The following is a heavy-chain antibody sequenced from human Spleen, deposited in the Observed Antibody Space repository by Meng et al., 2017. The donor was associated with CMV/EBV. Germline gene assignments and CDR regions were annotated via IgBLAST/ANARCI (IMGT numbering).Heavy chain of an antibody. V-gene: IGHV3-30*03. J-gene: IGHJ6*02. CDR3: AREDGQRFTIVGVVPYGMDV. Sequence: GESLKISCTGSGFTFGDYGISWVRQAPGKGLEWVALISDDGNNKYYADSVKGRFTISRDNSKNMVSLQMNSLTTEDTAVYSCAREDGQRFTIVGVVPYGMDVWGQGTTVTVSS. D-gene: IGHD3-3*01. CDR2: ISDDGNNK. CDR1: GFTFGDYG.